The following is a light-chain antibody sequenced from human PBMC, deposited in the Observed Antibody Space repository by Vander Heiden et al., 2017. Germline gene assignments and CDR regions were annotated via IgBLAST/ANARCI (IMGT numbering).Light chain of an antibody. Sequence: DIQLTQPPSTLSASVGDRVTITCRASQSISSWLAWYQQKPVKAPKLLIYKASSLESGVPSRFSGSGSGTEFTLTISSLQPDDFATYYCQQYNSYSGTFGGGTKVEIK. J-gene: IGKJ4*01. CDR3: QQYNSYSGT. V-gene: IGKV1-5*03. CDR1: QSISSW. CDR2: KAS.